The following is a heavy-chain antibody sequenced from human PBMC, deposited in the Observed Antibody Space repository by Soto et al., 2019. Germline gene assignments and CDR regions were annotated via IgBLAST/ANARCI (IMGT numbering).Heavy chain of an antibody. D-gene: IGHD3-16*01. V-gene: IGHV1-3*01. Sequence: ASVKVSCKASGYTFTSYAMHWVRQAPGQRLEWMGWINAGNGNTKYSQKFQGRVTITRDTSASTAYMELSSLRSEDTAVYYCARSTRSKVGAFDIWGQGTMVTVSS. CDR2: INAGNGNT. J-gene: IGHJ3*02. CDR3: ARSTRSKVGAFDI. CDR1: GYTFTSYA.